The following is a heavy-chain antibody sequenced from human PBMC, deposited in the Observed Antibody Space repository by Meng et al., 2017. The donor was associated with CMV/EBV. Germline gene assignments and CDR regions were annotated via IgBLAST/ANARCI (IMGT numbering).Heavy chain of an antibody. CDR2: IIPIFGTA. Sequence: SVQVSCKASGGTFSSYAISWVRQAPGQGLEWMGGIIPIFGTANYAQKFKGRVTITTDESTSTAYMELSSLRSEDTAVYYCARDTMVRGYYYYYYGMDVWGQGTTVTVSS. V-gene: IGHV1-69*05. CDR3: ARDTMVRGYYYYYYGMDV. J-gene: IGHJ6*02. D-gene: IGHD3-10*01. CDR1: GGTFSSYA.